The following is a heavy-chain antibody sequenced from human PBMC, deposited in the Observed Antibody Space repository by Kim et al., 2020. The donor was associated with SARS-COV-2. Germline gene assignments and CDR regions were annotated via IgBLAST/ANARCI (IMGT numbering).Heavy chain of an antibody. D-gene: IGHD6-13*01. V-gene: IGHV4-59*01. CDR2: IYYSGST. Sequence: SETLSLTCTVSGGSISSYYWSWIRQPPGKGLEWIGYIYYSGSTNYNPSLKSRVTIPVDTSKNQFSLKLSSVTAADTAGYYCARGIAAAGTGYYYMDVWGKGTTVNVSS. CDR3: ARGIAAAGTGYYYMDV. J-gene: IGHJ6*03. CDR1: GGSISSYY.